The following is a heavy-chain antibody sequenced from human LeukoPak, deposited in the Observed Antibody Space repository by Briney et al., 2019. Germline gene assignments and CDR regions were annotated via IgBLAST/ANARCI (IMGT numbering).Heavy chain of an antibody. V-gene: IGHV4-39*07. CDR2: IYYSGST. Sequence: SVTLSLTCTVSGGSISSSSYYWGWIRQPPGKGLEWIGSIYYSGSTYYNPSLKSRVTISVDKSKNQFSLKLSSVTAADTAVYYCAREKLVIRYYYYMDVWGKGTTVTVSS. J-gene: IGHJ6*03. D-gene: IGHD6-6*01. CDR3: AREKLVIRYYYYMDV. CDR1: GGSISSSSYY.